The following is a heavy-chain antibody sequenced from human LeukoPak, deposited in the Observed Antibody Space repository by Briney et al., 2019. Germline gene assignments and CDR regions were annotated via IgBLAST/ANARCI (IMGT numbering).Heavy chain of an antibody. CDR3: APQAVGTGMVTGWFDP. CDR2: IYYSGST. Sequence: PSETLSLSCTVSGGSISSYYWSWIRQPPGKGLEWVGYIYYSGSTNYNPSLKSRVTISVDTSKKHFSLKLSSVTAADTAEYYFAPQAVGTGMVTGWFDPWGQGSLVTVSS. D-gene: IGHD5-18*01. V-gene: IGHV4-59*08. J-gene: IGHJ5*02. CDR1: GGSISSYY.